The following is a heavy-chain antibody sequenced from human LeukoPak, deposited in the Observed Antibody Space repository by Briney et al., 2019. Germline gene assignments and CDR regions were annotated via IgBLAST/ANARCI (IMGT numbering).Heavy chain of an antibody. CDR3: ARGPDSSGPAFDY. CDR1: GGSISSYY. CDR2: IYYSGST. V-gene: IGHV4-59*08. D-gene: IGHD3-22*01. J-gene: IGHJ4*02. Sequence: SETLSLTCTVSGGSISSYYWSWIRQPPGKGLEWIGYIYYSGSTYYNPSLKSRVTISVDTSKNQFSLKLSSVTAADTAVYYCARGPDSSGPAFDYWGQGTLVTVSS.